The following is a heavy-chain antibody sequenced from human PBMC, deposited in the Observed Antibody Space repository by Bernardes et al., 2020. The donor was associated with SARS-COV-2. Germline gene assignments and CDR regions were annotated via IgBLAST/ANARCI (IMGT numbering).Heavy chain of an antibody. V-gene: IGHV1-46*01. D-gene: IGHD6-13*01. Sequence: VKVYGKTSGYSLTSHHMHWVRQAPGQGLEWVGIINPSAGTTRYAQKFQGRVTMTRDTSTSTIYMDLSSLRSEDTAVYYCARGGAGSWFDGAFAIWGQGTMVTVSS. J-gene: IGHJ3*02. CDR3: ARGGAGSWFDGAFAI. CDR1: GYSLTSHH. CDR2: INPSAGTT.